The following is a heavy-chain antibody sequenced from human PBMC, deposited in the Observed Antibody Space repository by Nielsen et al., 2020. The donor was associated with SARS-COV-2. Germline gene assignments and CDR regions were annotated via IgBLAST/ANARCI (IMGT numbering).Heavy chain of an antibody. J-gene: IGHJ6*02. CDR3: VRDTLAHGLDV. Sequence: TLFLTCSVSGDSIRNSRYYWTWVRQPPGRGPEWIGNIHYTGSANYSPSLKSRLSMSLEASRNQFSLSVKSMTAADSAEYYCVRDTLAHGLDVWGQGITVTVSS. V-gene: IGHV4-31*03. CDR2: IHYTGSA. CDR1: GDSIRNSRYY.